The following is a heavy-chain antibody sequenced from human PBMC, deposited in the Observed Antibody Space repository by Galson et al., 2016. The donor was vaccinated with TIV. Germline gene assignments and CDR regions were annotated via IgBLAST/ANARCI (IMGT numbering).Heavy chain of an antibody. CDR3: ARAPDYSGSGSQGYFEY. Sequence: SVKVSCKASGGTFSSYAISWVRQAPGQGLEWMGGIIPMFGITNYTQKFQGRVTITADEFPSTAYMELSSLGYEDTAVYYCARAPDYSGSGSQGYFEYWGQGTLVIVSS. V-gene: IGHV1-69*13. CDR2: IIPMFGIT. J-gene: IGHJ4*02. D-gene: IGHD3-10*01. CDR1: GGTFSSYA.